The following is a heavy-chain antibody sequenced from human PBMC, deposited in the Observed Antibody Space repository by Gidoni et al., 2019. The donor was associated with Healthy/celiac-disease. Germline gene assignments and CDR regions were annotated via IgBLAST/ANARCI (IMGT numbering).Heavy chain of an antibody. V-gene: IGHV5-51*01. Sequence: VHLVQSGAEVKKPGGSPKIPCQGSGYSFTSYWNGWVRQLPGKSLEWMGIIYPGDSDTRYSPSFQGQVTISADKSISTAYLQWSSLKASDTAMYYCARHRRYFDWLFDYWCQGTLVTVSS. D-gene: IGHD3-9*01. CDR3: ARHRRYFDWLFDY. CDR1: GYSFTSYW. CDR2: IYPGDSDT. J-gene: IGHJ4*02.